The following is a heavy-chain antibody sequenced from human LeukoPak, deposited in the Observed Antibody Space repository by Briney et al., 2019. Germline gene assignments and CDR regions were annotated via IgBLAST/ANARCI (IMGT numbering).Heavy chain of an antibody. Sequence: AGGSLRLPRAASGFTYSTYNMNWVRQAPGKGLEWVSYISSSSNIIYYADSVKGRFTISRDNAKKSQYLQMNSLRAEDTAVYYCVRDASSGWLFDYWGQGTLVTVSS. CDR3: VRDASSGWLFDY. J-gene: IGHJ4*02. V-gene: IGHV3-48*04. D-gene: IGHD6-19*01. CDR1: GFTYSTYN. CDR2: ISSSSNII.